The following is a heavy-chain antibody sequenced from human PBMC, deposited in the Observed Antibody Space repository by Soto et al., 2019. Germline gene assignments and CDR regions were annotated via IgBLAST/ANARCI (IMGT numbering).Heavy chain of an antibody. V-gene: IGHV3-23*01. CDR2: ITDSGGST. Sequence: GGSLRLSCAASGFTFTNVAMTWVRQAPGKGLEWVSTITDSGGSTDYADSVKGRFTISRDNSKSTLYLQMNNLRADDTAVYYCAKLYWNPRYFHYRGQGARVTVSS. CDR1: GFTFTNVA. D-gene: IGHD1-1*01. J-gene: IGHJ4*02. CDR3: AKLYWNPRYFHY.